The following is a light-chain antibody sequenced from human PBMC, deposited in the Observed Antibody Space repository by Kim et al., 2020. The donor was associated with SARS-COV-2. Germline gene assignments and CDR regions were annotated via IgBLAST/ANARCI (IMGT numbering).Light chain of an antibody. CDR2: AAA. V-gene: IGKV1-9*01. CDR1: QGISSY. CDR3: QQLNSYPPMYT. J-gene: IGKJ2*01. Sequence: VGGNVATACRASQGISSYLAWYQQKPGKAPKLLIYAAATLQSGVPSRFSGRGSGTDFTLTISSLQPEDFATYYCQQLNSYPPMYTFGQGTKLEI.